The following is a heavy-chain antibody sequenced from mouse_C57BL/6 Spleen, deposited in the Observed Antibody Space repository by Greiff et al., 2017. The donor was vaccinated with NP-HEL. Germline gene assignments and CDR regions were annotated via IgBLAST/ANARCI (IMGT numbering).Heavy chain of an antibody. CDR2: INPYNGGT. V-gene: IGHV1-19*01. D-gene: IGHD1-1*01. CDR3: ARSLGSRLLDY. Sequence: EVQLQQSGPVLVKPGASVKMSCKASGYTFTDYYMNWVKQSHGKSLEWIGVINPYNGGTSYNQKFKGKATLTVDMSSSTAYMELNSLTSEDSAFYYGARSLGSRLLDYWGQGTTLTVSS. J-gene: IGHJ2*01. CDR1: GYTFTDYY.